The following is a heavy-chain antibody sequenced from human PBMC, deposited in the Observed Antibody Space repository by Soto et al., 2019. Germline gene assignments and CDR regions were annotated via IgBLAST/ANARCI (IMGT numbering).Heavy chain of an antibody. V-gene: IGHV4-39*02. CDR3: ARRNCGPIRHFIGDS. CDR1: GGSISSSNYH. CDR2: FYYSGST. Sequence: PPETLSLTCTVSGGSISSSNYHGGWIRQPQGKGLEWIGNFYYSGSTYYNPSLRSRVTISVDTSKNHFSLKLSSVTAADTAIYYCARRNCGPIRHFIGDSWGQGTLVTVSS. D-gene: IGHD2-21*01. J-gene: IGHJ4*02.